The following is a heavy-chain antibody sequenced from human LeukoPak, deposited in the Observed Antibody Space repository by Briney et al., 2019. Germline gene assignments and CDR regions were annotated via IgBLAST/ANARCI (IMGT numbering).Heavy chain of an antibody. CDR1: GFTFSKYC. J-gene: IGHJ4*02. V-gene: IGHV3-7*01. Sequence: GGSLRLFCTASGFTFSKYCMAWVRQAPGKGLEWVANIKQDGGKKHYVDSLKGRFTISRDNPKNSVYRQMNSLRADDTAVYYCARDTDGSLDYWGQGILVTVAS. CDR2: IKQDGGKK. CDR3: ARDTDGSLDY. D-gene: IGHD1-26*01.